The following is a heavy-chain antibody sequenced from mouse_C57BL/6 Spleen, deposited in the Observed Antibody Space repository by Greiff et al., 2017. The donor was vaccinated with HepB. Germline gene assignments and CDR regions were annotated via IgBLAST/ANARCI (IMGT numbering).Heavy chain of an antibody. V-gene: IGHV2-9-1*01. CDR1: GFSLTSYA. Sequence: VQLQESGPGLVAPSGFSLTSYAISWVRQPPGKGLEWLGVIWTGGGTNYNSALKSRLSISKDNSKSQVFLKMNSLQTDDTARYYCARTGYDYDAWGQGTLVTVSA. D-gene: IGHD2-4*01. CDR2: IWTGGGT. J-gene: IGHJ3*02. CDR3: ARTGYDYDA.